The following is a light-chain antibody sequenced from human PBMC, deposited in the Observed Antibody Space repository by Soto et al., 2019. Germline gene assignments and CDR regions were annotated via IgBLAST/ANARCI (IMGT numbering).Light chain of an antibody. CDR1: QSISSW. Sequence: DIQMTQSPSTLSASVGDRVTITCRASQSISSWLAWYQQKPGKAPKLLIYDAYSLESGVQSRFSGSGSGTEFTRTISSLQPDDFATYYCKQYNSYSWTFGQGTKVDNK. V-gene: IGKV1-5*01. J-gene: IGKJ1*01. CDR3: KQYNSYSWT. CDR2: DAY.